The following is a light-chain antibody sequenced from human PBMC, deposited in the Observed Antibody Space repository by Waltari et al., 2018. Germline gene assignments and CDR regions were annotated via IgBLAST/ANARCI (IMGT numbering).Light chain of an antibody. Sequence: EIVLTQSPATLSLSPGERATLSCRARQSVSNFLAWYQQKPGQAPRLLIYDASSRATGIPARFSGTGSGTDFSLTISSLEPEDFAVYYCQQRSKWPLTFGGGTKVEIK. CDR3: QQRSKWPLT. CDR2: DAS. V-gene: IGKV3-11*01. CDR1: QSVSNF. J-gene: IGKJ4*01.